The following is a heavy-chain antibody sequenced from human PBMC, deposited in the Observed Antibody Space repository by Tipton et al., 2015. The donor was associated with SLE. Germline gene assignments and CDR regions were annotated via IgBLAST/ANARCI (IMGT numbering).Heavy chain of an antibody. CDR1: GGSVSSGSYY. CDR3: ARGREGLADH. CDR2: INHSGST. J-gene: IGHJ4*02. Sequence: TLSLTCTVSGGSVSSGSYYWSWIRQPPGKGLEWIGEINHSGSTNYNPSLKSRVTISVDTSKNQFSLRLRFVTAADTAMYYCARGREGLADHWGQGTLVTVSS. V-gene: IGHV4-39*07.